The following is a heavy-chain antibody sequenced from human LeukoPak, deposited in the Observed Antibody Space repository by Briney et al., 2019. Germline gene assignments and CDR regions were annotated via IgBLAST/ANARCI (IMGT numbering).Heavy chain of an antibody. D-gene: IGHD3-10*01. V-gene: IGHV5-51*01. CDR1: GYSFTSYW. Sequence: GGSLQISFKGSGYSFTSYWIGWGRRMPGKGRGWMGIIYPGDSDTRYSPSFQGQVTISADKSINTAYLQWSSLKASDTAMYYCASYGSGMTFFDYWGQGTLVTVSS. CDR3: ASYGSGMTFFDY. CDR2: IYPGDSDT. J-gene: IGHJ4*02.